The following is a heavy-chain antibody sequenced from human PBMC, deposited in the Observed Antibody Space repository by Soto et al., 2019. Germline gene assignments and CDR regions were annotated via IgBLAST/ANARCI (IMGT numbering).Heavy chain of an antibody. CDR1: GYTFSTYW. CDR3: ARQYTGASDGLDV. D-gene: IGHD2-2*02. V-gene: IGHV5-10-1*01. CDR2: IDSSDSYT. Sequence: GESLKISCKGSGYTFSTYWINWVRQMPGKGLEWMGRIDSSDSYTNYSPSFQGHVTISVDKSINTAYLQWSSLKASDTALYYCARQYTGASDGLDVWGQGTTVTVSS. J-gene: IGHJ6*02.